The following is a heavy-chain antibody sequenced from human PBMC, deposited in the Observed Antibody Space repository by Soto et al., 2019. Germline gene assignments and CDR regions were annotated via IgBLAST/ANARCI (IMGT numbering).Heavy chain of an antibody. CDR1: GFTFSSYA. Sequence: EVQLLEYGGGLVQPGGSLRLSCAASGFTFSSYAMSWVRQAPGKGLEWVSTISGSGGSTYYADSVKGRITIHRDNSKNTQYLQMNSLRAEDTALYYCAKDRDYGDQVPVYWGQGTLVTVSS. V-gene: IGHV3-23*01. J-gene: IGHJ4*02. D-gene: IGHD4-17*01. CDR3: AKDRDYGDQVPVY. CDR2: ISGSGGST.